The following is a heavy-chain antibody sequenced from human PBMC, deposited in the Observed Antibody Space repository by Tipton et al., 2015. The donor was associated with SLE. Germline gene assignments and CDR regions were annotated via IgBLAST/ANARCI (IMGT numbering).Heavy chain of an antibody. CDR2: INHSGST. J-gene: IGHJ4*02. Sequence: TLSLTCAVYGGSFSGYYWSWIRQPPGKGLEWIGEINHSGSTNYNPSLKSRVTISVDTSKNQFSLKLSSVTAADTAVYYCARDVATIPLGYWGQGTLVTVSS. CDR1: GGSFSGYY. D-gene: IGHD5-12*01. V-gene: IGHV4-34*01. CDR3: ARDVATIPLGY.